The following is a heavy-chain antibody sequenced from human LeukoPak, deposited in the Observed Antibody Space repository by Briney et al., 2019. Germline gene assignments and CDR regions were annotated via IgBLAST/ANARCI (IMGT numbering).Heavy chain of an antibody. CDR3: ARAGGCSGGSCYYYYDCMDV. J-gene: IGHJ6*04. D-gene: IGHD2-15*01. CDR2: ISYDGTNE. CDR1: GFTFNTYN. Sequence: ARPLRLSCAASGFTFNTYNMNWVRQAPGKGLEGMALISYDGTNEYYADSVKGRFTISRDNSKNTVSVQMNSLRIEDTAVYYCARAGGCSGGSCYYYYDCMDVWGKGTTVTVSS. V-gene: IGHV3-30*04.